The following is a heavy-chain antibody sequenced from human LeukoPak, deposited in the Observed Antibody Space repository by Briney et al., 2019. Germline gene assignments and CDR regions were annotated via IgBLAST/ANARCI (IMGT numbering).Heavy chain of an antibody. CDR2: INTNTGNP. D-gene: IGHD6-13*01. J-gene: IGHJ6*02. CDR1: GYTFTSYP. V-gene: IGHV7-4-1*02. Sequence: ASVKVSCKASGYTFTSYPMNWVRQAPGQGLEWMGWINTNTGNPTYAQGFTGRFVFSLDTSVSTAYLQISSLKAEDTAVYYCARRKGQQLSDPYYYYGMDVWGQGTTVTVSS. CDR3: ARRKGQQLSDPYYYYGMDV.